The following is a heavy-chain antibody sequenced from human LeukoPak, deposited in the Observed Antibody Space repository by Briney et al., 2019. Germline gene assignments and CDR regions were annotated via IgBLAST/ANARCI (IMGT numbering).Heavy chain of an antibody. V-gene: IGHV3-33*01. D-gene: IGHD2-21*01. CDR2: IWYDGSNK. CDR1: GFTFSSYG. Sequence: GGSLRLSCAASGFTFSSYGMHWVRQAPGKGLEWVAVIWYDGSNKYYADSVKGRFTISRDNSKNTLYLQMNSLRAENTAVYYCASERYSVGIDYWGQGTLVTVSS. CDR3: ASERYSVGIDY. J-gene: IGHJ4*02.